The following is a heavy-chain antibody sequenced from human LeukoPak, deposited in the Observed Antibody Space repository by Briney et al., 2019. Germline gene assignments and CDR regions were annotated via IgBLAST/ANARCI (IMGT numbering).Heavy chain of an antibody. CDR3: AKLGDYYGSGTYSRFDS. CDR2: ISGSVDIT. CDR1: GFTFSSYA. Sequence: GGSLRLSCAASGFTFSSYAMSWVRQTPGKGLEWVSVISGSVDITYYADSVKGRFTISRDNSKNTLYLQMSSLRAEDTALYYCAKLGDYYGSGTYSRFDSWGQGALVAVSS. V-gene: IGHV3-23*01. D-gene: IGHD3-10*01. J-gene: IGHJ4*02.